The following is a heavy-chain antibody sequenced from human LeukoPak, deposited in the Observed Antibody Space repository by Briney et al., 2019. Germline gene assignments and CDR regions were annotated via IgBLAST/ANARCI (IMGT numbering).Heavy chain of an antibody. J-gene: IGHJ3*02. CDR1: GFTFSSYG. Sequence: PGGSLRLSCAASGFTFSSYGMNWVRQAPGKGLEWVSSISSSSSYIYYADSVKGRFTISRDNAKNSLYLQMNSLRAEDTAVYYCAVYGDPGPHDAFDIWGQGTMVTVSS. CDR3: AVYGDPGPHDAFDI. D-gene: IGHD4-17*01. V-gene: IGHV3-21*01. CDR2: ISSSSSYI.